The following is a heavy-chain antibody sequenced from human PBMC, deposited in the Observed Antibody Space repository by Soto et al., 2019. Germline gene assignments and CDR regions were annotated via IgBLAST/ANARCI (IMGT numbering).Heavy chain of an antibody. V-gene: IGHV4-39*01. D-gene: IGHD3-3*01. Sequence: SSETLSLTCTVSDGSITSGAYYWGLIRQPPGKGLEWIGSIYYSGSTYYNPSLKNRVTISVDTSKNQFSLKLSSVTAADTAVYYCASLIAFWSTYYFDYWGQGTLVTVSS. CDR2: IYYSGST. CDR1: DGSITSGAYY. CDR3: ASLIAFWSTYYFDY. J-gene: IGHJ4*02.